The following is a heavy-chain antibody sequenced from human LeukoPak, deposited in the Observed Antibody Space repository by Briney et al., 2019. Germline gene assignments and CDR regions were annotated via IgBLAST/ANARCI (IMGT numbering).Heavy chain of an antibody. V-gene: IGHV4-34*01. Sequence: SETLSLTCAVYGGSFSGYYWSWIRQPPGKGLEWIGEINHSGSTNYNPSLKGRVTISVDTSKNQFSLKLSSVTAADTAVYYCASSQYSSGWSEWFDPWGQGTLVTVSS. J-gene: IGHJ5*02. D-gene: IGHD6-19*01. CDR3: ASSQYSSGWSEWFDP. CDR1: GGSFSGYY. CDR2: INHSGST.